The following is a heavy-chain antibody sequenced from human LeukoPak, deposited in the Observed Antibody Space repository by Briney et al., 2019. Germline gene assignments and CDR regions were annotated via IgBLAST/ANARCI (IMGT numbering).Heavy chain of an antibody. Sequence: SETLSLTCTVSGGSISSHYWSWIRQSPGKGLEWIGFMHYRGNSNSNPSLRNRVTISMDTSKNQFSLKLSSVTAADTAVHYCARLIRDYGDYWFDPWGQGTLVTVSS. CDR1: GGSISSHY. CDR3: ARLIRDYGDYWFDP. V-gene: IGHV4-59*11. CDR2: MHYRGNS. D-gene: IGHD4-17*01. J-gene: IGHJ5*02.